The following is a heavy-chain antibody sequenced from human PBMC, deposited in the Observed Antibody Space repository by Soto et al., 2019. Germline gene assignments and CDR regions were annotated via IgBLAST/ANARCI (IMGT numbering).Heavy chain of an antibody. Sequence: QVQLVESGGGVVQPGRSLRLSCAASGFTFSSYAMHWVRQAPGKGLEWVAVISYDGSNKYYADSVKGRFTISRDNSKNTLYLQMNSLRAEDTAVYYCARDDQPGIAAATAIWGQGTMVTVSS. CDR3: ARDDQPGIAAATAI. D-gene: IGHD6-13*01. V-gene: IGHV3-30-3*01. CDR2: ISYDGSNK. J-gene: IGHJ3*02. CDR1: GFTFSSYA.